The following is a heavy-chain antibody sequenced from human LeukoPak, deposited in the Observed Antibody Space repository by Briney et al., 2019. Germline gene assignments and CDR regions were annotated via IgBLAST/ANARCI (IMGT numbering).Heavy chain of an antibody. CDR1: GFTFSSYS. D-gene: IGHD4-17*01. CDR3: AKVGSFMTTVTPYDY. J-gene: IGHJ4*02. V-gene: IGHV3-48*01. CDR2: ISSSSSTI. Sequence: GGSLRLSCAASGFTFSSYSMNWVRQAPGKGLEWVSYISSSSSTIYYADSVKGRFTISRDNSKNTLYLQMNSLRAEDTAVYYCAKVGSFMTTVTPYDYWGQGTLVTVSS.